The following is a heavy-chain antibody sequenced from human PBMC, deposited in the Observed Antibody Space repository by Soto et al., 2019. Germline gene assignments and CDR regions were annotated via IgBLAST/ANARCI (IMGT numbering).Heavy chain of an antibody. J-gene: IGHJ5*02. CDR1: GFTFSSYG. CDR3: ARHTARIAQIGWFDP. D-gene: IGHD6-13*01. Sequence: EVQLVESGGGLVQPGGSLRLSCAASGFTFSSYGMNWVRQAPGKGLEWVSYISSSSTIYYADSVKGRFTISRDNAKNSLYLQMNSLRDEATAVYYCARHTARIAQIGWFDPWGQGTLVTVSS. V-gene: IGHV3-48*02. CDR2: ISSSSTI.